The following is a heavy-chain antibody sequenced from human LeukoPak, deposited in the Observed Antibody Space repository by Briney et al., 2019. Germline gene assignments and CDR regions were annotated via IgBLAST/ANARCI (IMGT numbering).Heavy chain of an antibody. CDR2: IHYSGST. CDR1: GGSISSYY. J-gene: IGHJ4*02. Sequence: PSETLSLTCTVSGGSISSYYWSWIRQSPGKGLEWVGYIHYSGSTNNNPSLKSRITMSLDTSKNQFSLKVSSVTAADTAVYYCARGSTVTSRIIDYWGQGTLVTVSS. V-gene: IGHV4-59*01. CDR3: ARGSTVTSRIIDY. D-gene: IGHD4-17*01.